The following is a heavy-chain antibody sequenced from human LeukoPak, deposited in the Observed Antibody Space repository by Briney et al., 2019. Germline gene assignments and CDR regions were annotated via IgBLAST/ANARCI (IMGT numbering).Heavy chain of an antibody. J-gene: IGHJ6*03. V-gene: IGHV4-4*09. CDR1: GGSISSYY. CDR2: IYTSGST. CDR3: ARLVVPASYYYYYMDV. Sequence: SETLSLTCTVSGGSISSYYWSWIRQPPGKGLEWIGYIYTSGSTNYNPSLKSRVTISVDTSKNQFSLKLSPVTAADTAVYYCARLVVPASYYYYYMDVWGKGTTVTVSS. D-gene: IGHD2-2*01.